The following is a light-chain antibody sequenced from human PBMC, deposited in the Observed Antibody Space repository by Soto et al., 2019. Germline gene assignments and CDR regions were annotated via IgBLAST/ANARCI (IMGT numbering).Light chain of an antibody. CDR1: QSVSSN. CDR2: GAS. CDR3: QQYNNWPSLFT. J-gene: IGKJ3*01. V-gene: IGKV3-15*01. Sequence: EIVMTQSPATLSVSPGERATLSCRASQSVSSNLAWYQQKPGQAPRLLIYGASTRATGIPARFSGSGSGTAFTLTISSLQSEDCAVYYCQQYNNWPSLFTFGPGTKVYIK.